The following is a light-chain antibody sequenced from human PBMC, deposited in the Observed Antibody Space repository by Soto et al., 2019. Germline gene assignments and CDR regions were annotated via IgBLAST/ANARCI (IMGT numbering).Light chain of an antibody. V-gene: IGLV2-11*01. Sequence: QSALTQPRSVSVSPGQSVTISCTGTSSDVGGHNYVSWYQQHPGKAPKLMISSVSKRPSGVPDRFSGSKSGNTASLTISGLQAEDEADYYCCSYAGSYTYVFGTGTKVTVL. CDR1: SSDVGGHNY. CDR2: SVS. J-gene: IGLJ1*01. CDR3: CSYAGSYTYV.